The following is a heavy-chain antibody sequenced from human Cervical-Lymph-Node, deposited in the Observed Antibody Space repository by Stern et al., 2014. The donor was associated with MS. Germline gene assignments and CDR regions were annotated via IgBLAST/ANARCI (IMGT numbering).Heavy chain of an antibody. CDR1: GGTFGTYS. V-gene: IGHV1-69*06. J-gene: IGHJ4*02. D-gene: IGHD3-22*01. CDR3: ATSVPTKGHYDDSGLYSYFDY. CDR2: SIPIFGSA. Sequence: VQLVESGAEVKRPGSSVKVSCRASGGTFGTYSFSWVRQAPGQGLEWMGRSIPIFGSASHAQKFQGRVTITADKSTSTAYMELSSLTSDDTAVYYCATSVPTKGHYDDSGLYSYFDYWGQGTLVTVSS.